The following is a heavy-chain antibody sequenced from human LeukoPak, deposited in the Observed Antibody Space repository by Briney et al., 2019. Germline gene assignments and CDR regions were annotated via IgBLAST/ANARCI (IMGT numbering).Heavy chain of an antibody. Sequence: SETLSLTCTVSGGSISSYYWSWIRQPPGKGLEWIGYIYYSGSTYYNPSLKSRVTISVDTSKNQFSLKLSSVTAADTAVYYCARVPPRGSYSDYWGQGTLVTVSS. V-gene: IGHV4-59*01. CDR1: GGSISSYY. CDR2: IYYSGST. J-gene: IGHJ4*02. CDR3: ARVPPRGSYSDY. D-gene: IGHD1-26*01.